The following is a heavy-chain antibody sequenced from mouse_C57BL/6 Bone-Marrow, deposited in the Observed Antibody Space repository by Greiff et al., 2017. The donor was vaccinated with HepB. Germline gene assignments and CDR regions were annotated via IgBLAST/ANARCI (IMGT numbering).Heavy chain of an antibody. J-gene: IGHJ3*01. CDR1: GYAFSSSW. CDR2: IYPGDGDT. CDR3: ASAGTTWCAY. D-gene: IGHD4-1*01. V-gene: IGHV1-82*01. Sequence: VQLQQSGPELVKPGASVKISCKASGYAFSSSWMNWVKQRPGKGLEWIGRIYPGDGDTNYNGKFKGKATLTADKSSSTAYMQLSSLTSEDAAVYFCASAGTTWCAYGGQGTRATVSA.